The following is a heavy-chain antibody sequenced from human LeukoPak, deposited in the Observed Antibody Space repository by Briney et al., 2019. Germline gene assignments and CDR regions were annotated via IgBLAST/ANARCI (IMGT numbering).Heavy chain of an antibody. D-gene: IGHD4-11*01. CDR1: GGTFSSYA. J-gene: IGHJ6*02. V-gene: IGHV1-69*01. CDR3: ARGGLQRYYYYGMDV. Sequence: ASVKVSCKASGGTFSSYAISWVRQAPGQGLEWMGGIIPIFGTANYAQKLQGRVTITADESTSTAYMELSSLRSEDTAVYYCARGGLQRYYYYGMDVWGQGTTVTVSS. CDR2: IIPIFGTA.